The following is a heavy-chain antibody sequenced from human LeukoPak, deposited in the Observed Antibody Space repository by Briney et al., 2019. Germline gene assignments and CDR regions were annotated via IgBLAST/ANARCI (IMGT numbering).Heavy chain of an antibody. D-gene: IGHD6-13*01. Sequence: PSETLSLTCTVSGGSISSYYWSWIRQPPGKGLEWIGHIYYSGSTNYNPSLKSRVTISVDTSKNQFSLKLSSVTAADTAVYYCARHGIVDSSRKYYSDYWGQGTLVTVSS. CDR1: GGSISSYY. CDR3: ARHGIVDSSRKYYSDY. CDR2: IYYSGST. V-gene: IGHV4-59*01. J-gene: IGHJ4*02.